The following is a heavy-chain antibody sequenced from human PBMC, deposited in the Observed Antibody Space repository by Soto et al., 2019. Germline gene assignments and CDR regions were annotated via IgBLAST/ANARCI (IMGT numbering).Heavy chain of an antibody. Sequence: SETLSLTCTVSGGSISSSSYYWGWIRQPPGKGLEWIGYIYYSGSTNYNPSLKSRATISADTSKNQLSLKLSSVTAADTAVYYCARLPAVSGSLAWFDPWGQGTLVSVSS. CDR2: IYYSGST. D-gene: IGHD3-10*01. V-gene: IGHV4-39*07. J-gene: IGHJ5*02. CDR3: ARLPAVSGSLAWFDP. CDR1: GGSISSSSYY.